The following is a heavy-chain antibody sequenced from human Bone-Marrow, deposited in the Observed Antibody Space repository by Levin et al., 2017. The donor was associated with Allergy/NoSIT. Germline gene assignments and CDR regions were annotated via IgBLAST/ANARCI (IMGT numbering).Heavy chain of an antibody. J-gene: IGHJ4*02. V-gene: IGHV4-38-2*01. CDR2: IHHSGTT. D-gene: IGHD5-12*01. Sequence: SETLSLTCAVSDASVTDTYYWAWIRQPPGKGLDWIGSIHHSGTTYYNPSLKSRVTMSVDTSKSQFSLKLTSVTGADTAVVYCARGGGYDGGAWKEGFDYWGQGTLVAVPP. CDR3: ARGGGYDGGAWKEGFDY. CDR1: DASVTDTYY.